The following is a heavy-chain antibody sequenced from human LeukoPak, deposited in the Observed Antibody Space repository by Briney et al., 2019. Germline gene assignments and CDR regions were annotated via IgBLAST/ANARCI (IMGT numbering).Heavy chain of an antibody. V-gene: IGHV4-34*01. J-gene: IGHJ6*02. Sequence: PSETLSLTCAVYGGSFSGYYWSWIRQPPGKGLEWIGEINHSGSTNYNPSLKSRVTISVDTSKNQFSLKLSSVTAADTAVYYCARDSSGSSWYYYYGMDVWGQGTTVTVSS. CDR1: GGSFSGYY. CDR3: ARDSSGSSWYYYYGMDV. D-gene: IGHD6-19*01. CDR2: INHSGST.